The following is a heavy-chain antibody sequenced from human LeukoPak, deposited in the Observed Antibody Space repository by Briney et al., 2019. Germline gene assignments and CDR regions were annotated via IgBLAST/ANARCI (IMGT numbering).Heavy chain of an antibody. D-gene: IGHD3-10*01. Sequence: PGGSLRLSGAAAGFTFSSYAMHWVRQAPGKGLEGGAVISYDGSNKYYADYVKGGFTMSKANSKNTLDLKMNSLRAEDTAVYYCARAGLSFRESYYFDHWGQGTLVTVSS. J-gene: IGHJ4*02. V-gene: IGHV3-30*04. CDR3: ARAGLSFRESYYFDH. CDR1: GFTFSSYA. CDR2: ISYDGSNK.